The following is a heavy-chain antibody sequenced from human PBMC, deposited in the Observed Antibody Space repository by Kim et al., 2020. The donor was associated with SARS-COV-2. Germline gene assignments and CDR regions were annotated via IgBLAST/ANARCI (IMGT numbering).Heavy chain of an antibody. Sequence: GGSLRLSCAASGFTFSSYAMHWVRQAPGRGLEWVAVVSYDGSNKYYADSVKGRFTISRDNSKNTLYLQINSLRAEDTAVYFCAKGRRCYDFWSGYYTGFDYWGQGTLVTVSS. CDR3: AKGRRCYDFWSGYYTGFDY. CDR2: VSYDGSNK. V-gene: IGHV3-30*04. CDR1: GFTFSSYA. J-gene: IGHJ4*02. D-gene: IGHD3-3*01.